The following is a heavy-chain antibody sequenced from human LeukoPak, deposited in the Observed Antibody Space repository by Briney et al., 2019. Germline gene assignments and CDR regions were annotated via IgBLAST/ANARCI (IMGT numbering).Heavy chain of an antibody. CDR2: IKQDGSEE. V-gene: IGHV3-7*01. CDR1: GFTFISYW. CDR3: ASPWYHSSSWSGGDY. D-gene: IGHD6-13*01. J-gene: IGHJ4*02. Sequence: GGSLRLSCAASGFTFISYWLTWVRQAPGKGLEWVANIKQDGSEEYYVGSVKGRFTISRDNAKNSLYLQMNSLRAEDTAVYYCASPWYHSSSWSGGDYWGQGTLVTVSS.